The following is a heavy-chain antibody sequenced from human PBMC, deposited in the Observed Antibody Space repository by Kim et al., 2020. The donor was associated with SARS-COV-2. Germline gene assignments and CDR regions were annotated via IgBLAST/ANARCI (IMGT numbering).Heavy chain of an antibody. CDR1: GYTFTSYY. D-gene: IGHD3-22*01. CDR3: ARFYDSTDGFDY. CDR2: INPSGGNT. Sequence: ASVKVPCKASGYTFTSYYMHLVRQAPGQGLEWMGIINPSGGNTSYAQKFQGRVTMTRDTSTSTAYMELSSLRSEDTAVYYCARFYDSTDGFDYWGQGTLVTVSS. V-gene: IGHV1-46*01. J-gene: IGHJ4*02.